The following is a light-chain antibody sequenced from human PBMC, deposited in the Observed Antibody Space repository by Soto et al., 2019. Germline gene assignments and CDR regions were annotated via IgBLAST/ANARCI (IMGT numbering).Light chain of an antibody. CDR2: DVT. CDR3: SSHGGSNNPYV. Sequence: QSALTQPPSASGSPGQSVAISCTGTSSDIGGYNFVSWYQQHPGKAPKLMIYDVTKRPSGVPDRFSGSKSGNPATLIVSGLQAEDEADYYCSSHGGSNNPYVFGHGTNVTVL. CDR1: SSDIGGYNF. V-gene: IGLV2-8*01. J-gene: IGLJ1*01.